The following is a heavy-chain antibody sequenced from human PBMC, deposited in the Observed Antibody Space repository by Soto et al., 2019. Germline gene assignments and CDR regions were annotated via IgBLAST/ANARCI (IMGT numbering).Heavy chain of an antibody. V-gene: IGHV4-59*01. D-gene: IGHD2-8*01. CDR3: ARYNSYAIDY. CDR1: GGSFSGYY. Sequence: GTLSLTCAVYGGSFSGYYWSWIRQPPGKGLEWIANIHYSGTTNYNPSLASRVTLSVDTSKNQFSLKMTSVTAADRAMYFCARYNSYAIDYWGRGTLVTVSS. J-gene: IGHJ4*02. CDR2: IHYSGTT.